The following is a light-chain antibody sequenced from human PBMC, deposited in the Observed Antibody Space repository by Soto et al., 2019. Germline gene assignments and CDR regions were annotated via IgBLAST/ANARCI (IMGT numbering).Light chain of an antibody. Sequence: DIQMTQSPSTLSASVGDRVTITCRASPGSSTSFAWYQHKPGKPPKLLIYASSTLHSGVTSRFSGSGSGTAFTLTISSLQPEDFATYFCLSGHSRPFGGGTKVDIK. V-gene: IGKV1-12*02. J-gene: IGKJ4*01. CDR3: LSGHSRP. CDR2: ASS. CDR1: PGSSTS.